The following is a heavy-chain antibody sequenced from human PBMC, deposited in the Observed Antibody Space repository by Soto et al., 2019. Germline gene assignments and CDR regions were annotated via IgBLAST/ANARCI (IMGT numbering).Heavy chain of an antibody. Sequence: GASVKVSCKASGGTFSSYAISWVRQAPGQGLEWMGGIIPIFGTANYAQKFQGRVTITADESTSTAYMELSSMRSEDTAVYYCARDNSSSWYVVPYYYGMDVWGQGTTVTVSS. CDR1: GGTFSSYA. J-gene: IGHJ6*02. CDR3: ARDNSSSWYVVPYYYGMDV. V-gene: IGHV1-69*13. D-gene: IGHD6-13*01. CDR2: IIPIFGTA.